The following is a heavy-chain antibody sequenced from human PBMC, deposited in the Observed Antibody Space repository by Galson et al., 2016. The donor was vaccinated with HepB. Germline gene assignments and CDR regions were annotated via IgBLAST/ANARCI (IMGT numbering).Heavy chain of an antibody. Sequence: SVKVSCKASGYTFASYGISWVRQAPGQGLEWMGWISAYNGNTNYAQKLQGRVTMTTDTSTSAAYMELRSLRSDDTAVYYCARDRLVAVFDYWGQGTLVTVSS. D-gene: IGHD2-8*02. CDR2: ISAYNGNT. CDR1: GYTFASYG. V-gene: IGHV1-18*01. CDR3: ARDRLVAVFDY. J-gene: IGHJ4*02.